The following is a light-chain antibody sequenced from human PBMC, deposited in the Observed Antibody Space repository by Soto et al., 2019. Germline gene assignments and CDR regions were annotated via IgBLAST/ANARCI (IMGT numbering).Light chain of an antibody. CDR3: SSYTSSSTV. V-gene: IGLV2-14*01. CDR1: SSDVGGYNY. J-gene: IGLJ3*02. Sequence: QSALTQPASVSGSPGQSITISRTGTSSDVGGYNYVSWYQQHPGKAPKLMIYEVSNRPSGVSNRFPGSKSGNTASLTISGLQAEDEADYYCSSYTSSSTVFGGGTKLTVL. CDR2: EVS.